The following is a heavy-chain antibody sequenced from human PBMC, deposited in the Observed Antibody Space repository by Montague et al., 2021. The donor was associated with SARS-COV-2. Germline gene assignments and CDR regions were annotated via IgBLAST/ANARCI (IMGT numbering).Heavy chain of an antibody. CDR1: GYSISSGYY. CDR3: AKDVRYYDFWSGRARTSPDY. J-gene: IGHJ4*02. CDR2: IYHSGGT. V-gene: IGHV4-38-2*02. Sequence: SETLSLTCTVSGYSISSGYYWGWIRQPPGKGLEWIGSIYHSGGTXXNPSLKSRVTISVDTSKNQFSLKLSSVTAADTAVYYCAKDVRYYDFWSGRARTSPDYWGQGTLVTVSS. D-gene: IGHD3-3*01.